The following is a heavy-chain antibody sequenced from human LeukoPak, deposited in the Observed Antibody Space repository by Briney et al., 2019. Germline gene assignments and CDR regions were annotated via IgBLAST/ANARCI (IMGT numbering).Heavy chain of an antibody. J-gene: IGHJ4*02. CDR1: GFTFSIYG. CDR2: IWYDGSIQ. CDR3: ARAGYCSGGSCYGSDY. Sequence: PGGSLRLACAASGFTFSIYGMHWVRQAPGKGREWVAAIWYDGSIQYYADSVKGRFTISRDNSKNTLYLQMDSLRAEDTAVYYCARAGYCSGGSCYGSDYWGQGTLVSVSS. D-gene: IGHD2-15*01. V-gene: IGHV3-33*01.